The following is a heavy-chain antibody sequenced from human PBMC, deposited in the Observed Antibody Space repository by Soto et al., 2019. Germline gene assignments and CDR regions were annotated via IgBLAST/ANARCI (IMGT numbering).Heavy chain of an antibody. CDR2: IYYSGST. J-gene: IGHJ5*02. CDR1: GGSLSSSSYY. D-gene: IGHD6-19*01. CDR3: AGRRDGYSSGWYNYWFDP. V-gene: IGHV4-39*01. Sequence: PSETLSLTCTVSGGSLSSSSYYWGWIRPPPGKGLEWIGSIYYSGSTYYNPSLKSRVTISVDTSKNQFSLKLSSVTAADTAVYYCAGRRDGYSSGWYNYWFDPWGQGTLVTVSS.